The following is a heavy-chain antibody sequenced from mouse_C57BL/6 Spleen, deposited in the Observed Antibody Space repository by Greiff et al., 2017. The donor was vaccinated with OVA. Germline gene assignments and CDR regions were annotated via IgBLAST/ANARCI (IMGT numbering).Heavy chain of an antibody. Sequence: VKLQESGAELARPGASVKLSCKASGYTFTSYGISWVKQRTGQGLEWIGEIYPRSGNTYYNEKFKGKATLTADKSSSTAYMELRSLTSEDSAVYFCAREEGGYYYGSSPFAYWGQGTLVTVSA. J-gene: IGHJ3*01. V-gene: IGHV1-81*01. CDR3: AREEGGYYYGSSPFAY. D-gene: IGHD1-1*01. CDR1: GYTFTSYG. CDR2: IYPRSGNT.